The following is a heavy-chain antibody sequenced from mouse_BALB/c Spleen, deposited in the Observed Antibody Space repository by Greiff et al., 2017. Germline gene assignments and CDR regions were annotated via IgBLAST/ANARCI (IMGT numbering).Heavy chain of an antibody. Sequence: EVQGVESGPGLVKPSQSLSLTCTVTGYSITSDYAWNWIRQFPGNKLEWMGYISYSGSTSYNPSLKSRISITRDTSKNQFFLQLNSVTTEDTATYYCARAYYGSSLGYWGQGTTLTVSS. CDR1: GYSITSDYA. D-gene: IGHD1-1*01. V-gene: IGHV3-2*02. CDR2: ISYSGST. CDR3: ARAYYGSSLGY. J-gene: IGHJ2*01.